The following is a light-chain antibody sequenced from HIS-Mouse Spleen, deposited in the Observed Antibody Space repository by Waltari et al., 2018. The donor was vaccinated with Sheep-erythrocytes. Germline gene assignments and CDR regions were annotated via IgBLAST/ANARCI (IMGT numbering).Light chain of an antibody. CDR2: RNN. Sequence: QSALTQPRSVSGSPGQSVTISCTGTSSDVGGYNYVSWYQQHPGTAPKLLIYRNNQRPSGVPDRFSGSKSGTSASLAISGLRSEDEADYYCAAWDDSLSGVVFGGGTKLTVL. J-gene: IGLJ2*01. V-gene: IGLV1-47*01. CDR1: SSDVGGYNY. CDR3: AAWDDSLSGVV.